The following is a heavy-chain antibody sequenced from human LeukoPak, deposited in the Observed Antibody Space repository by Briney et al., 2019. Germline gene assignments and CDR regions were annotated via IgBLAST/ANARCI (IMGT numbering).Heavy chain of an antibody. J-gene: IGHJ3*02. V-gene: IGHV3-23*01. Sequence: RSGGSLRLSCAASGFTFSIYAMTWVRQAPGKGLEWVSSISSSGGSTYDADSVKGRFTISRDNSKNTLYLQMNSLRAEDTAVYFCAKPSSGYTSFHIWGRGTMVTVSS. CDR2: ISSSGGST. CDR1: GFTFSIYA. CDR3: AKPSSGYTSFHI. D-gene: IGHD3-22*01.